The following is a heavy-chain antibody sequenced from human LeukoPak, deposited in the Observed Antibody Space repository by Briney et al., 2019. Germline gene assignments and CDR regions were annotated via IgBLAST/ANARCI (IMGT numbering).Heavy chain of an antibody. V-gene: IGHV4-30-2*01. CDR3: ARGKPASDL. J-gene: IGHJ2*01. CDR2: IYHSAST. CDR1: GGSISSGGYS. Sequence: PSETLSLTCAVSGGSISSGGYSWSWIRQPPGKGLEWIVYIYHSASTYYNPSLKSRVTISVDRSRNQCSLKLSSVTAADTAVYYCARGKPASDLWGRGTLVTVSS.